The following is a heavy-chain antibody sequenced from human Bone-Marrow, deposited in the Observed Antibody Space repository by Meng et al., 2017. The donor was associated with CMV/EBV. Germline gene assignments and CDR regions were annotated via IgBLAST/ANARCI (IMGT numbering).Heavy chain of an antibody. CDR3: ARDAPGAFSFPDY. J-gene: IGHJ4*02. CDR2: IIPVLRLT. CDR1: EGTPRGYT. D-gene: IGHD3-16*01. Sequence: SVKVSCKVSEGTPRGYTITWVRQAPGQGLEWMGRIIPVLRLTDYAQKFQGRVKLTADTSTRTAYMELRSLRPEDTAVYFCARDAPGAFSFPDYWGQRTLVTVSS. V-gene: IGHV1-69*04.